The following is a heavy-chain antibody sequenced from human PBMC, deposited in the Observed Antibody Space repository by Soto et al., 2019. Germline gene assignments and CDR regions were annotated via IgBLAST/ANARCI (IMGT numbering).Heavy chain of an antibody. D-gene: IGHD2-2*01. J-gene: IGHJ6*03. V-gene: IGHV6-1*01. CDR3: ARGYCSSTSCYPYYYYMDV. Sequence: SQTLSLTCAISGDSVSSNSAAWNWIRQSPSRGLEWLGRTYYRSKWYNDYAVSVKSRITINPDTSKNQFSLQLNSVTPEDTAVYYCARGYCSSTSCYPYYYYMDVWGKGTTVTVSS. CDR2: TYYRSKWYN. CDR1: GDSVSSNSAA.